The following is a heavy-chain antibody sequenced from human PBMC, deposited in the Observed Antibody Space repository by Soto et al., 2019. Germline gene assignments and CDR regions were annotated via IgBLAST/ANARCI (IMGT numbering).Heavy chain of an antibody. J-gene: IGHJ6*02. CDR1: RDRLSSNSAC. Sequence: PSQTPSLTPAIPRDRLSSNSACWNCTRQYASRGLGWLGRTYYRSKWYNDYAVSVKSRITINPDTSKNQFSLQLNSVTPEDTAVYYCARGPIAAAGREVNYGMDVWGQGTTVTVSS. V-gene: IGHV6-1*01. CDR3: ARGPIAAAGREVNYGMDV. CDR2: TYYRSKWYN. D-gene: IGHD6-13*01.